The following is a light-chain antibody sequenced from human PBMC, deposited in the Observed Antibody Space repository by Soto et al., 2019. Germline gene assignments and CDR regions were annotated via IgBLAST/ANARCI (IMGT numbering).Light chain of an antibody. V-gene: IGKV1-9*01. Sequence: DIQLTQSPSFLSASVGDRVTITCRATQGISTYLAWYQQKPGKAPKLLIYAASTLQSGVPSRFIGSGSGTEFTLTINSLQPEDFATYYCQQLKSYPLTFGGGTKVEIK. J-gene: IGKJ4*01. CDR1: QGISTY. CDR2: AAS. CDR3: QQLKSYPLT.